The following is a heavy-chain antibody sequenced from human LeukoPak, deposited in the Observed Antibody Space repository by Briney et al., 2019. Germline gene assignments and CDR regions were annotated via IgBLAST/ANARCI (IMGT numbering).Heavy chain of an antibody. Sequence: GGPLTLPCAASQFTLSRYRMICPPQAPGKGLDWVSYISSSSGSIYYADSVKGRFTISRDNAENSLYLQMNSLRAEDTAVYYCARVVAAAGTCDYWGQGTLVTVSS. J-gene: IGHJ4*02. V-gene: IGHV3-21*01. D-gene: IGHD6-13*01. CDR2: ISSSSGSI. CDR3: ARVVAAAGTCDY. CDR1: QFTLSRYR.